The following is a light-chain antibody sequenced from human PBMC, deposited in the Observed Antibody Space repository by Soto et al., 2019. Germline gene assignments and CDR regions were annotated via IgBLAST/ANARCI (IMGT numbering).Light chain of an antibody. CDR1: QTIRKS. Sequence: DIQMTQSPSSLSASVGDTISITCRSFQTIRKSLNWYQQRPGKAPKLLIYAASTRAKGISDRFSGSGSGTEFTLAISGLQSEDFAVYYCQQYINRPWTFGQGTKVDIK. V-gene: IGKV1-NL1*01. CDR3: QQYINRPWT. CDR2: AAS. J-gene: IGKJ1*01.